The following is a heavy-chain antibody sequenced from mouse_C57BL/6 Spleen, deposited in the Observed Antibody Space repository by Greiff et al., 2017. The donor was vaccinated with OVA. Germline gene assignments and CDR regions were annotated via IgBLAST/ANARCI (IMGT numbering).Heavy chain of an antibody. D-gene: IGHD2-12*01. J-gene: IGHJ2*01. Sequence: EVQLQQSGPELVKPGASVKISCKASGYTFTDYYMNWVKQSHGKSLEWIGDINPNNGGTSYNQKFKGKATLTVDKSSSTAYMELRSLTSEDSAVYYCARGDYKGTFDYWGQGTTLTVSS. CDR3: ARGDYKGTFDY. CDR1: GYTFTDYY. V-gene: IGHV1-26*01. CDR2: INPNNGGT.